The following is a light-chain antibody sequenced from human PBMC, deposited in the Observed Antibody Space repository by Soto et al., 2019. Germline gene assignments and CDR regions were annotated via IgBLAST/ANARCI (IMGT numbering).Light chain of an antibody. V-gene: IGKV3-20*01. CDR2: GAS. CDR3: QHYGSPLT. CDR1: QSVRSSY. Sequence: EIVLTQSPGTLSLSPEGRATLSCRASQSVRSSYLAWYQQRPGQAPRLLIFGASFRATGIPDRFSGSGSGTDFTLTISRLEPEDFAVYYCQHYGSPLTFGGGT. J-gene: IGKJ4*01.